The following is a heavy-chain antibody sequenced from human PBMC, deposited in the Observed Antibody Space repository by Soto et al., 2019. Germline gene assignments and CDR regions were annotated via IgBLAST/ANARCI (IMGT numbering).Heavy chain of an antibody. J-gene: IGHJ3*02. CDR3: TTDGYNTDAFDI. V-gene: IGHV3-15*01. D-gene: IGHD5-12*01. CDR2: IKSKTDGGTT. CDR1: GFPFSNAW. Sequence: GSMILSCTASGFPFSNAWMSWVRPAPGKGLEWVGRIKSKTDGGTTDYAAPVKGRFTISRDDSKNTLYLQMNSLKTEDTAVYYCTTDGYNTDAFDIWGQGTMVT.